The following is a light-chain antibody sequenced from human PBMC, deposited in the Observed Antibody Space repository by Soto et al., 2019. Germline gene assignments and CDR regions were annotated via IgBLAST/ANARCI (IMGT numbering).Light chain of an antibody. CDR3: QTYDNNSDYV. Sequence: QSVLTQPPSVSGAPGQRVTISCTGSSSNIGAGYVVHWYQQLPGAAPKLLIFSDNNRPSGVPDRFSGSKSGISASLAITGLQTEDEADYYCQTYDNNSDYVFGPATKVTV. CDR2: SDN. J-gene: IGLJ1*01. CDR1: SSNIGAGYV. V-gene: IGLV1-40*01.